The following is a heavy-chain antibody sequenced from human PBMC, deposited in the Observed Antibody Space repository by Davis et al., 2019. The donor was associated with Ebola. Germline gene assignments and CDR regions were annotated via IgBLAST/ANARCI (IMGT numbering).Heavy chain of an antibody. CDR3: ARDVVVVAATDWFDP. D-gene: IGHD2-15*01. CDR1: GYTFTSYG. CDR2: ISAYTGDT. V-gene: IGHV1-18*01. J-gene: IGHJ5*02. Sequence: ASVKVSCKASGYTFTSYGISWVRQAPGQGLEWMGWISAYTGDTNYAQKFQGRVTMTTDTSTSTAYMELRSLRSDDTAVYYCARDVVVVAATDWFDPWGQGTLVTVSS.